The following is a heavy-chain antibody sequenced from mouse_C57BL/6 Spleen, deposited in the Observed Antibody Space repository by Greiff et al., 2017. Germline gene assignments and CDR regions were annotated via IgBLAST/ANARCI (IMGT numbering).Heavy chain of an antibody. Sequence: QVQLQQSGPELVQPGASVKISCKASGYAFSSSWMNWVKQRPGKGLEWIGRIYPGDGDTNYNGKFKGKATLTADKSSSTAYMQLSSLTSEDSAVYFCARPYYDYDGFAYWGPGTLVTVSA. CDR3: ARPYYDYDGFAY. CDR1: GYAFSSSW. D-gene: IGHD2-4*01. V-gene: IGHV1-82*01. CDR2: IYPGDGDT. J-gene: IGHJ3*01.